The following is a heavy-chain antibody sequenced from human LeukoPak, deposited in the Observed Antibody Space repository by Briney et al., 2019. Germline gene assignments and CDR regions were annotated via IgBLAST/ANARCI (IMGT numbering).Heavy chain of an antibody. CDR1: GDSLSSFF. V-gene: IGHV4-4*07. J-gene: IGHJ4*02. Sequence: SETLSLTCTVSGDSLSSFFWSWIRQPAGKGLEWIGRIYTSGYTNYNPSLKSRVTMSVDTSKNQFSLKLNSPTAADAAVYYCARDCSGGSCYSGVVDYWGQGTLVTVSS. CDR2: IYTSGYT. D-gene: IGHD2-15*01. CDR3: ARDCSGGSCYSGVVDY.